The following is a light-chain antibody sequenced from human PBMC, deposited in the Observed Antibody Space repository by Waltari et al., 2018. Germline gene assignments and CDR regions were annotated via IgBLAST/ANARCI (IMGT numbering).Light chain of an antibody. J-gene: IGKJ1*01. CDR3: QHYVRLPAT. CDR1: QRVSRA. V-gene: IGKV3-20*01. Sequence: EIVLTQSPGSLSSSPGERVTLSCRASQRVSRALAWYQQKPGQAPRLLIFGASNRATGMPDRFRGSGSATDFSLTISRLEPEDFAVYYCQHYVRLPATFGRGTKVEIK. CDR2: GAS.